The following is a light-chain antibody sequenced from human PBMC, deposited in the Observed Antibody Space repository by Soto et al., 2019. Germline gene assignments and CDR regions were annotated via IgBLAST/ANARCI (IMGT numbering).Light chain of an antibody. J-gene: IGKJ4*01. V-gene: IGKV3D-15*01. CDR1: QSVSSN. CDR3: QQYNNWPPLT. CDR2: GTY. Sequence: EIVMTQSPATLSVSTGERATLSCRASQSVSSNLAWYQQKPGQAPRLLIYGTYIRATGIPARFSGSGSGTEFTLTISSLQSEDFAVYYCQQYNNWPPLTFGGGTKVEIK.